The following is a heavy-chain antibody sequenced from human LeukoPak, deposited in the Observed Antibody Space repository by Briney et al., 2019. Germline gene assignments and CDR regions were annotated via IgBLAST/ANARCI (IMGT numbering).Heavy chain of an antibody. CDR2: IWYDGSNK. J-gene: IGHJ4*02. Sequence: PGGSLRLSCAASGFTFSSYAMSWVRQAPGKGLEWVAVIWYDGSNKYYADSVKGRFTISRDNSKNTLYLQMNSLRAEDTAVYYCARDEQLLWFGEYWGQGTLVTVSS. CDR3: ARDEQLLWFGEY. V-gene: IGHV3-33*08. CDR1: GFTFSSYA. D-gene: IGHD3-10*01.